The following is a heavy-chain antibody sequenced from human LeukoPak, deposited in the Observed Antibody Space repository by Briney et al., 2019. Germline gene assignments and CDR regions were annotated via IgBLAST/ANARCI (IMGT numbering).Heavy chain of an antibody. CDR3: AGYSSSSSFGY. V-gene: IGHV4-34*01. Sequence: SETLSLTCAVSGGSFSGYYWSWIRQPPGKGLEWIAEINHSGSTTYNPSLKSRVTTSVDTSKIQFYLKLSSVAAADTAVYYCAGYSSSSSFGYWGQGTLVTVSS. CDR2: INHSGST. CDR1: GGSFSGYY. D-gene: IGHD6-6*01. J-gene: IGHJ4*02.